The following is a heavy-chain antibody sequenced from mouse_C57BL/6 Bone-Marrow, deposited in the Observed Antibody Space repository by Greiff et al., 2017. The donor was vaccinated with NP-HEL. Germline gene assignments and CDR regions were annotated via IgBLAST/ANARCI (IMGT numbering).Heavy chain of an antibody. V-gene: IGHV1-75*01. CDR3: ARGSNLYAMDY. CDR1: GFNITYDY. CDR2: IFPGSGST. J-gene: IGHJ4*01. Sequence: VQLQQSGAELVRPGASVKLSCTVSGFNITYDYMPWVKQRPEQGLELIGWIFPGSGSTYYNEKFKGKATLTVDKTSSTAYMLLSSLTSEDSAVYVCARGSNLYAMDYWGQGTSVTVSS. D-gene: IGHD1-1*01.